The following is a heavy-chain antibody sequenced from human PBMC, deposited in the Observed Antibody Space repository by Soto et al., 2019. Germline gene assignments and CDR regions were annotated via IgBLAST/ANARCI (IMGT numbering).Heavy chain of an antibody. D-gene: IGHD6-19*01. Sequence: GGSLRLSCAASGFTFRRYGMHWVRQDPGKGLEWVSLISYDGNNIHYSISVKGRFTISRENSKNTLYLQMNSLRGEDTAEYYCAKDRIVXAGLLWGYGMYVWGQGTTVTV. V-gene: IGHV3-30*18. CDR2: ISYDGNNI. CDR3: AKDRIVXAGLLWGYGMYV. J-gene: IGHJ6*02. CDR1: GFTFRRYG.